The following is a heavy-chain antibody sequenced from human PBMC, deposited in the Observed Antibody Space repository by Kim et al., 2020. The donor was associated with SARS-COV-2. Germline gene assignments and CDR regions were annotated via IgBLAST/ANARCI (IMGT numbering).Heavy chain of an antibody. CDR3: AREGMYYLFVI. CDR1: GGSISSGGHY. D-gene: IGHD2-8*01. Sequence: SETLSLTCTVSGGSISSGGHYWSWIRQHPGKGLEWIGYIYYSGSTYYNPSLKSRVIISVDTSKNQFSLKLSSVTAADTAVYYCAREGMYYLFVIWGQGT. CDR2: IYYSGST. J-gene: IGHJ3*02. V-gene: IGHV4-31*03.